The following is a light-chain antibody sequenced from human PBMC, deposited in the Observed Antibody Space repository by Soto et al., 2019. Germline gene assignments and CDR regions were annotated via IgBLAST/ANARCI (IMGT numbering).Light chain of an antibody. V-gene: IGKV1-17*01. Sequence: DIQMTQSPSSMSASIGDRVTIACRASQGIRSDLVWYQQKPGKAPKRLIYAASTLQSGVPSRFSGSGSGTQFTLTISSLQPEDFATYYCLQHNAYPWTFGQGTKVEV. J-gene: IGKJ1*01. CDR3: LQHNAYPWT. CDR1: QGIRSD. CDR2: AAS.